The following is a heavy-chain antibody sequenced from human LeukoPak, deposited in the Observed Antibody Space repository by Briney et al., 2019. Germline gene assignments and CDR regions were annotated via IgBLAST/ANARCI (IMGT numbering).Heavy chain of an antibody. V-gene: IGHV1-2*04. J-gene: IGHJ4*02. CDR2: INPNSGGT. Sequence: ASVRVSCKASGYTFTGYYMHWVRQAPGQGLEWMGWINPNSGGTNYAQKFQGWVTMTRDTSISTAYMELSRLRSDDTAVYYCAREYGYSGYQGFDYWGQGTLVTVSS. CDR1: GYTFTGYY. D-gene: IGHD5-12*01. CDR3: AREYGYSGYQGFDY.